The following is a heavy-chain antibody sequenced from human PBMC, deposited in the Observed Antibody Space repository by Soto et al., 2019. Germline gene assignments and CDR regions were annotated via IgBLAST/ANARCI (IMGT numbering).Heavy chain of an antibody. CDR3: ARGRYCLTGRCFPNWFDSWGQGALGYFYYEMDV. CDR2: IYKSATT. D-gene: IGHD7-27*01. Sequence: SETLSLTCSVSGDSISNLDYFWAWIRQPPGQALEYIGYIYKSATTYYNPSFESRVAISVDTSKSQFSLNVTSVTAADTAVYFCARGRYCLTGRCFPNWFDSWGQGALGYFYYEMDVWGQGTTVTVSS. CDR1: GDSISNLDYF. J-gene: IGHJ6*02. V-gene: IGHV4-30-4*01.